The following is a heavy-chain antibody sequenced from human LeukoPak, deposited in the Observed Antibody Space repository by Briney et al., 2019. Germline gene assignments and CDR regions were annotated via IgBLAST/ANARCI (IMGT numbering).Heavy chain of an antibody. J-gene: IGHJ4*02. Sequence: ASVKVSCKASGYTFTSYGLSWVRQAPGQGLEWMGWIRAYNGNTNYAQKLQGRVTMTTDTSASTAYMELRSLRSDDTAVYYCARVGPYCTSTSCYRLFDYWGQGTLVTVSS. CDR1: GYTFTSYG. CDR3: ARVGPYCTSTSCYRLFDY. D-gene: IGHD2-2*01. CDR2: IRAYNGNT. V-gene: IGHV1-18*04.